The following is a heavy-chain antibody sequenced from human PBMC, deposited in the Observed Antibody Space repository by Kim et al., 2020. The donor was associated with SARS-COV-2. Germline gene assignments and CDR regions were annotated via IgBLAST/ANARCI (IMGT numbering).Heavy chain of an antibody. CDR3: ARQGRYGDYVIVDAFDI. Sequence: LKSRVTISVDTSKNQFSLKLSSVTAADTAVYYCARQGRYGDYVIVDAFDIWGQGTMVTVSS. V-gene: IGHV4-39*01. J-gene: IGHJ3*02. D-gene: IGHD4-17*01.